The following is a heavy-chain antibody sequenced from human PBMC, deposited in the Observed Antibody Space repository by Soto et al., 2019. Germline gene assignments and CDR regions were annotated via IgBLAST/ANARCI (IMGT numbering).Heavy chain of an antibody. D-gene: IGHD4-17*01. CDR2: ISGRGGST. CDR3: AKGPLYGDYVSG. V-gene: IGHV3-23*01. J-gene: IGHJ4*02. CDR1: GFTFSSYA. Sequence: EVQLLESGGGLVQPGGSLRLSCAASGFTFSSYAMSWVRPAPGKGLEWVSGISGRGGSTYYADSVKGRFTISRDNSKNTLYLQMNSLRAEDTAVYYCAKGPLYGDYVSGWGQGTLVTVSS.